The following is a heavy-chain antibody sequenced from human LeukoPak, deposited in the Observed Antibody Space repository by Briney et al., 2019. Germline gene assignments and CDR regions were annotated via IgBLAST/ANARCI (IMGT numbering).Heavy chain of an antibody. J-gene: IGHJ4*02. CDR2: IYYSGST. CDR1: GGSISSGGYS. CDR3: ARGDGGALYYYGSGTPADY. D-gene: IGHD3-10*01. Sequence: SETLSLTCAVSGGSISSGGYSWSWIRQPPGKGLEWIGYIYYSGSTNYNPSLKSRVTMSVDTSKNQFSLRLSSVTALDTAVYYCARGDGGALYYYGSGTPADYWGQGTLVTVSS. V-gene: IGHV4-61*08.